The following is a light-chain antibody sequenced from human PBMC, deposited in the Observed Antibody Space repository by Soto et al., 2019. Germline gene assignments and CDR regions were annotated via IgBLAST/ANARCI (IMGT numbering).Light chain of an antibody. CDR2: GAS. Sequence: IVMTQSPDTLSMSPGERATLSCRARTSVSSSLAWYQQKPGQAPRLLIYGASTRATGIPDRYSGSGSETEFTLTISSRQAEDFAIYYCLQYNIWWTVRQGPRVDLK. CDR3: LQYNIWWT. J-gene: IGKJ1*01. V-gene: IGKV3-15*01. CDR1: TSVSSS.